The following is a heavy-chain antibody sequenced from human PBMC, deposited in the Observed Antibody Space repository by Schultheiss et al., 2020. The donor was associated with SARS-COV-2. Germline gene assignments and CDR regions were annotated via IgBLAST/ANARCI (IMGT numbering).Heavy chain of an antibody. CDR3: ARDTYYYDSSGLRDHWFDP. CDR2: IYYSGST. V-gene: IGHV4-31*03. J-gene: IGHJ5*02. CDR1: GGSISSGGYY. Sequence: SQTLSLTCTVSGGSISSGGYYWSWIRQHPGKGLEWIGYIYYSGSTYYNPSLKSRVTISVDTSKNQFSLKLSSVTAADTAVYYCARDTYYYDSSGLRDHWFDPWGQGTLVTVSS. D-gene: IGHD3-22*01.